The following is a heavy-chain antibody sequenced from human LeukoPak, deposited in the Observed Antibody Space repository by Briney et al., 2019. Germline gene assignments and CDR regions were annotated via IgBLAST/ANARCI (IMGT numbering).Heavy chain of an antibody. CDR3: ARDRAVSNAFDI. CDR2: IWYDGSNK. D-gene: IGHD2-8*01. Sequence: GGSLRLSCAASAFTFSSYGMHWVRQAPGKGLEWVAVIWYDGSNKYYADSVKGRFTISRDNSKNTLYLQMNSLRAEDTAVYYCARDRAVSNAFDIWGQGTMVTVSS. J-gene: IGHJ3*02. CDR1: AFTFSSYG. V-gene: IGHV3-33*01.